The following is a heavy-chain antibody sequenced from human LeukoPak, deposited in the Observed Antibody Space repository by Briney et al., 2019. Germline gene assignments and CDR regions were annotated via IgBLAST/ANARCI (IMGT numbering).Heavy chain of an antibody. CDR1: GGSISSGGYS. J-gene: IGHJ4*02. CDR3: ASQDIVATNFDY. V-gene: IGHV4-30-2*01. Sequence: SETLSLTCAVSGGSISSGGYSWSWIRQPPGKGLEWIGYIYHSGSTYYNPSLKSRVTISVDRSKNQFSLKLSSVTAADTAVYYCASQDIVATNFDYWGQGTLVTVSS. D-gene: IGHD5-12*01. CDR2: IYHSGST.